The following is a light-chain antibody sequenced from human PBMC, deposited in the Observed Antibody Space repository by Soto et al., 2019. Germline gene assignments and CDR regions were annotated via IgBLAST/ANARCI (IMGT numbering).Light chain of an antibody. CDR1: QSGSTW. J-gene: IGKJ1*01. CDR2: KAS. Sequence: DIQMTQSPSTLSASVGDRVTITCRASQSGSTWLAWYQQKPGKAPNLLIYKASSLESGVPSRFSGSGSWTEFTLTISSLQPEDFATYYCQQHHEYAAWTFGQGTKVEIK. V-gene: IGKV1-5*03. CDR3: QQHHEYAAWT.